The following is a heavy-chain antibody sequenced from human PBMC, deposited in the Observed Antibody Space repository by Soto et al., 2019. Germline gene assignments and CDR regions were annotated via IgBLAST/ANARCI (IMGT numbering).Heavy chain of an antibody. CDR1: GYSFTSYW. J-gene: IGHJ5*02. D-gene: IGHD6-19*01. CDR3: TKPRSSLQWPPFDP. Sequence: PGESLKISCKGSGYSFTSYWIGWVRQMPGKGLEWMGIIYPGDSDTRYSPSFQGQVTVSRDNSRNTLFLQMDSLRPDDTAVYYCTKPRSSLQWPPFDPWGHGTQVTVSS. V-gene: IGHV5-51*01. CDR2: IYPGDSDT.